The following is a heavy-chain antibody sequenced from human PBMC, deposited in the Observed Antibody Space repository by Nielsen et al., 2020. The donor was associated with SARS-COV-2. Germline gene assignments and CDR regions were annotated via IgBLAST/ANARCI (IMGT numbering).Heavy chain of an antibody. CDR3: ACYGEALPVFDY. V-gene: IGHV4-30-4*01. Sequence: SETLSLTCTVSGGSVSSPDYHWSWIRQPPGKGLEWIGYIYYTGNTDYNPSLKSRISISVDTSKNQFSLSLSSVTAADTAVYYCACYGEALPVFDYWGQGSLVTVSS. CDR1: GGSVSSPDYH. J-gene: IGHJ4*02. CDR2: IYYTGNT. D-gene: IGHD3-10*01.